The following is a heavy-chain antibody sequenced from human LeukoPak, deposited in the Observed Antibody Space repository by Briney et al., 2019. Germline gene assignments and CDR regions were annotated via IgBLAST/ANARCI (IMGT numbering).Heavy chain of an antibody. CDR1: GFTFSDYF. CDR2: ISNRGTTI. Sequence: GGSLRLSCAASGFTFSDYFMSWIRQAPGKGLEWVSYISNRGTTIYYADSVKGRFTVSRDNAKNSLYLHMNSLRAEDTAVYCCGRAKEDYSGYGTYEQYYYFYMDVWGKGTTVTVSS. V-gene: IGHV3-11*01. J-gene: IGHJ6*03. CDR3: GRAKEDYSGYGTYEQYYYFYMDV. D-gene: IGHD5-12*01.